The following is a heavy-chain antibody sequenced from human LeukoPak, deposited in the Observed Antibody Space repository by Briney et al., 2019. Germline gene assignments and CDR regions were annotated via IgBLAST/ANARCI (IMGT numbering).Heavy chain of an antibody. D-gene: IGHD6-13*01. CDR2: LKQDGGEK. CDR1: GFTFSSYW. J-gene: IGHJ4*02. CDR3: AKVLSSSWGYFGF. Sequence: GGSLRLSCVASGFTFSSYWMSWVRQAPGKGLEWVANLKQDGGEKYYVDSVKGRFTISRDNAENSLYLQMNSLRAEDTAVYYCAKVLSSSWGYFGFWGQGTLVTVSS. V-gene: IGHV3-7*01.